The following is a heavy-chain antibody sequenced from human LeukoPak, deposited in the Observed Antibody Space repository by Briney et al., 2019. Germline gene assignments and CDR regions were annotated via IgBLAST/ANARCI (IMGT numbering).Heavy chain of an antibody. J-gene: IGHJ4*02. Sequence: ASVKVSCKVSGYTLTELSMHWVRQAPGKGLEWMGGFDPEDGETIYAQKFQGRVTMTEDTSTDTAYMELNSLRSEDTAVYYCATIYCGGDCYSGYYWGQGTLVTVSS. CDR3: ATIYCGGDCYSGYY. V-gene: IGHV1-24*01. D-gene: IGHD2-21*02. CDR2: FDPEDGET. CDR1: GYTLTELS.